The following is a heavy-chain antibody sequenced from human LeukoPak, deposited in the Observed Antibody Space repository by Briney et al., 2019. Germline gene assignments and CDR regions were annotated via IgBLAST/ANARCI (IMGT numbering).Heavy chain of an antibody. CDR2: IWYDGSNG. V-gene: IGHV3-33*01. CDR1: GFTFSSYG. Sequence: GGSLRLSCAASGFTFSSYGMQWVRQAPGKGLEWVALIWYDGSNGYYGDSVKGRFTISRDNSKNTLYLQMNSLRAEDTAVYFCARFPTYGYTTTWYFDYWGQGTLVTVSS. CDR3: ARFPTYGYTTTWYFDY. J-gene: IGHJ4*02. D-gene: IGHD6-13*01.